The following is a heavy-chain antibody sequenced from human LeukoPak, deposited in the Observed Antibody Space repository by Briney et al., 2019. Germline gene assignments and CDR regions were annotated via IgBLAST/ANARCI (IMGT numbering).Heavy chain of an antibody. Sequence: SETLSLTCAVYGESFSGFYWSWIRQPPGKGLEWIGEINHSGSTNYNPSLKSRVTISADTSKMQFSLQLNSVTAADTAVYYCARGEGSGSYYPYFDFWGQGTLVTVSS. CDR3: ARGEGSGSYYPYFDF. D-gene: IGHD3-10*01. CDR2: INHSGST. V-gene: IGHV4-34*01. CDR1: GESFSGFY. J-gene: IGHJ4*02.